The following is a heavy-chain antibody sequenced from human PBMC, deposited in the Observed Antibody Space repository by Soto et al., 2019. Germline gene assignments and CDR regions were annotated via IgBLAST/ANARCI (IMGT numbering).Heavy chain of an antibody. Sequence: QVQLVQSGAEVKKPGASVKVSSKASEYTFTGYYMHWVRQAPGQGLEWMGWINPNSGGTNYAQKFQGWVTMTRDTSISTAYMELSRLRSDDTAVYYCARAPRYCSSTSCPFDYWGQGTLVTVSS. CDR2: INPNSGGT. J-gene: IGHJ4*02. V-gene: IGHV1-2*04. CDR3: ARAPRYCSSTSCPFDY. D-gene: IGHD2-2*01. CDR1: EYTFTGYY.